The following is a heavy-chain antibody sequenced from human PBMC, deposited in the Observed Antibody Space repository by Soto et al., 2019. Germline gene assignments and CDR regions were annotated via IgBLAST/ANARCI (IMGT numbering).Heavy chain of an antibody. CDR2: ISYDGSNK. V-gene: IGHV3-30*18. J-gene: IGHJ4*02. CDR3: AKDLNTVLTPGY. D-gene: IGHD2-8*01. Sequence: GGSLRLSCAASGFSFRSYGMHWVRQAPGKGLEWVAVISYDGSNKYYADSLKGRFTISRDISKNTLYLQMNSLRTEDTAIYYCAKDLNTVLTPGYWGQGTLVTVSS. CDR1: GFSFRSYG.